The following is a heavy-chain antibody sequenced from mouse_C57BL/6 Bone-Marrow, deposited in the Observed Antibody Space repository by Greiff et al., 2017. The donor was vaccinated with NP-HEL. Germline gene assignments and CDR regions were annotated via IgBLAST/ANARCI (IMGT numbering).Heavy chain of an antibody. CDR2: IHPNSGST. Sequence: QVQLQQSGAELVKPGASVKLSCKASGYTFTSYWMHWVKQRPGQGLEWIGMIHPNSGSTNYNEKFKSKATLTVDKSSSTAYMQLSSLTSEDSAVYYCAGSYYGDAMDYWGQGTSVTVSS. CDR1: GYTFTSYW. V-gene: IGHV1-64*01. J-gene: IGHJ4*01. D-gene: IGHD2-10*01. CDR3: AGSYYGDAMDY.